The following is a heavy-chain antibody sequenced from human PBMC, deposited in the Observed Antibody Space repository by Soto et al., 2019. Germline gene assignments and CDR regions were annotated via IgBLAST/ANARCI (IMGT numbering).Heavy chain of an antibody. J-gene: IGHJ6*02. CDR3: ASGVAARHYYYYGMDV. V-gene: IGHV1-69*13. Sequence: GASVKVSCKASGGTFSSYAISWVRQAPGQGLEWMGRIIPIFGTANYAQKFQGRVTITADESTSTAYMELSSLRSEDTAVYYCASGVAARHYYYYGMDVWGQGTTVTVSS. CDR1: GGTFSSYA. D-gene: IGHD6-6*01. CDR2: IIPIFGTA.